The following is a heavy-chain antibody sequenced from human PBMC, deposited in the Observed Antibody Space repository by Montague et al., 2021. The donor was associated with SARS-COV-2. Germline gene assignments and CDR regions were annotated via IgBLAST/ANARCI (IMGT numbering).Heavy chain of an antibody. V-gene: IGHV4-59*02. Sequence: SETLSLTCIVSGRSVRSYYWSWIRQPPGKGLEWIGYIYDSGSTNYNLSLKSRVTIPVDTSKNQFSLQLRSMTPTDTAVYFCARATSVRGAVSWFDPWGQGILVTVSS. D-gene: IGHD3-10*01. J-gene: IGHJ5*02. CDR3: ARATSVRGAVSWFDP. CDR1: GRSVRSYY. CDR2: IYDSGST.